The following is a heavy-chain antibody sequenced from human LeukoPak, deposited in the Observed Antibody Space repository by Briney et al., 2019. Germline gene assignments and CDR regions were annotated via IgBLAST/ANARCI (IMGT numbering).Heavy chain of an antibody. CDR3: ARLGAVAISGDDAFDI. V-gene: IGHV4-34*01. D-gene: IGHD6-19*01. Sequence: PSETLSLTCAVYGGSFSGYYWSWIRQPPGKGLEWIGEINHSGSTNYNPSLKSRVTISVDTSKNQFSLKLSSVTAADTAVYYCARLGAVAISGDDAFDIWGQGTMVTVSS. CDR2: INHSGST. CDR1: GGSFSGYY. J-gene: IGHJ3*02.